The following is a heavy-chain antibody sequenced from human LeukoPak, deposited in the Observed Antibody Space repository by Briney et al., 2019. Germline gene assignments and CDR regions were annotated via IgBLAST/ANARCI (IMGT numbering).Heavy chain of an antibody. CDR1: GYTFTSYG. J-gene: IGHJ6*03. CDR2: ISAYNGNT. V-gene: IGHV1-18*04. Sequence: ASVKVSCKASGYTFTSYGITWVRQAPGQGLEWVGWISAYNGNTNYAQKLQGRVGMARDTSRSTAYMELRSLRSDDTAVYYCAREWWEAYYYYYYMDVWGKGTTVTISS. CDR3: AREWWEAYYYYYYMDV. D-gene: IGHD1-26*01.